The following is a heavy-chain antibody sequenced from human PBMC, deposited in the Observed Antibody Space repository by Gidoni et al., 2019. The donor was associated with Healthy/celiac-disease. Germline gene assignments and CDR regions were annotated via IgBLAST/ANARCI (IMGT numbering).Heavy chain of an antibody. J-gene: IGHJ2*01. CDR3: ARGHSVESYAYPYFDL. V-gene: IGHV1-69*01. CDR2: GTA. Sequence: GTANYAQKFQGRVTITADESTSTAYMELSSLRSEDTAVYYCARGHSVESYAYPYFDLWGRGTLVTVSS. D-gene: IGHD3-16*01.